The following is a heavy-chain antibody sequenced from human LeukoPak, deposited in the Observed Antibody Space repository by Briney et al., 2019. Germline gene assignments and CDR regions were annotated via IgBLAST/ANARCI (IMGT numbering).Heavy chain of an antibody. CDR3: TRSEHSSSSFDY. Sequence: GGSLRLSCAASGFTLSSYSMNWVRQAPGKGLEWVSYISSSSTHIYYADSVKGRFTISRDNARNSLYLQMNSLRAEDTAIYYCTRSEHSSSSFDYWGQGTLVTVSS. V-gene: IGHV3-21*01. D-gene: IGHD6-6*01. J-gene: IGHJ4*02. CDR2: ISSSSTHI. CDR1: GFTLSSYS.